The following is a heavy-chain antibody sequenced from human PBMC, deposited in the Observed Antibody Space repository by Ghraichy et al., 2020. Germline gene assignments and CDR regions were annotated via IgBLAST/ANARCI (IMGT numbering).Heavy chain of an antibody. CDR1: GFTFDNHA. CDR3: AKGSFCTGGSCYAETGEYYGVDV. D-gene: IGHD2-15*01. CDR2: ISGDGVNT. J-gene: IGHJ6*02. Sequence: GGSLRLSCEVSGFTFDNHAMHWVRQVPGKGLEWVSLISGDGVNTYYGDSVKGRFTISRNNNKNSLFLQMNRLTTEDTALYYCAKGSFCTGGSCYAETGEYYGVDVWGQGTTVTVSS. V-gene: IGHV3-43*02.